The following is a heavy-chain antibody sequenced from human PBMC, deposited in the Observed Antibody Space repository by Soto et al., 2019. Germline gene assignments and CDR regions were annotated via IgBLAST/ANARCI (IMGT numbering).Heavy chain of an antibody. V-gene: IGHV3-7*03. J-gene: IGHJ6*02. D-gene: IGHD6-6*01. CDR3: ARIQAIAARLRGYYYYGMDV. Sequence: RGGSLRLSCAASGFTFSSYWMSWVRQAPGKGLEWVANIKQDGSEKYYVDSVKGRFTISRDNAKNSLYLQMNSLRAEDTAVYYCARIQAIAARLRGYYYYGMDVWGQGTTVTVYS. CDR1: GFTFSSYW. CDR2: IKQDGSEK.